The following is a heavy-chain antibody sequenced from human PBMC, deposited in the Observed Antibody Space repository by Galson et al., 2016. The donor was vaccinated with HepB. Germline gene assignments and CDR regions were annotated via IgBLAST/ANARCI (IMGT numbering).Heavy chain of an antibody. Sequence: SLRLSCAASGLPFRGYGIHWVRQAPGKGLEWVAGISNDGSNKYYADSVKGRFTISRDNSKDTLYLQMNSLRAEDTAVYYCAKVCGGDCPEGDYWGQGTLVAVSS. V-gene: IGHV3-33*06. CDR2: ISNDGSNK. CDR1: GLPFRGYG. J-gene: IGHJ4*02. CDR3: AKVCGGDCPEGDY. D-gene: IGHD2-21*02.